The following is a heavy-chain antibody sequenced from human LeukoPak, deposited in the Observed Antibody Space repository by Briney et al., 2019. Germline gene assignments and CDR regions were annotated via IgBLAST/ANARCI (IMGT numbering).Heavy chain of an antibody. D-gene: IGHD1-7*01. V-gene: IGHV3-21*01. CDR2: ISSSSSYI. J-gene: IGHJ6*03. CDR3: ARDGAYGYNWNYVPGDYYYYYMDV. CDR1: GFTFSSYE. Sequence: NPGGSLRLSCAASGFTFSSYEMNWVRQAPGKGLEWVSSISSSSSYIYYADSVKGRFTISRDNAKNSLYLQMNSLRAEDTAVYYCARDGAYGYNWNYVPGDYYYYYMDVWGKGTTVTVSS.